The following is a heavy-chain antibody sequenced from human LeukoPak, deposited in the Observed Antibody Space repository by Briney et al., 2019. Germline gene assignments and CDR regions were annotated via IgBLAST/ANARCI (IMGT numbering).Heavy chain of an antibody. CDR1: GFTFSSYA. Sequence: GGSLRLSCAAPGFTFSSYAMSWVRQAPGKGLEWVSAISGSGGSTYYADSVKGRFTISRDNSKNTLYLQMNSLRAEDTAVYYCAKGRYYYGSGSYYPVDYWGQGTLVTVSS. V-gene: IGHV3-23*01. CDR2: ISGSGGST. D-gene: IGHD3-10*01. CDR3: AKGRYYYGSGSYYPVDY. J-gene: IGHJ4*02.